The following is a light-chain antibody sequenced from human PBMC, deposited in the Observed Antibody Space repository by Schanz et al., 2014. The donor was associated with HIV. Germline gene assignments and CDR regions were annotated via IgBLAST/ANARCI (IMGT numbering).Light chain of an antibody. Sequence: DIQMTQSPSTLSASVGDGVTITCRASQTIDNWLAWYQQKPGKAPNLLIYQASTLKSGVPSRFSGSGSGTEFTLTITSLQPDDFAAYYCHQYASSSWTFGQGTKVEIK. J-gene: IGKJ1*01. CDR1: QTIDNW. V-gene: IGKV1-5*03. CDR3: HQYASSSWT. CDR2: QAS.